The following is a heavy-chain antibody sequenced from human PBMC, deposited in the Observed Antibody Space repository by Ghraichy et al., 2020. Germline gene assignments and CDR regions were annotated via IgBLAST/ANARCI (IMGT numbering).Heavy chain of an antibody. D-gene: IGHD6-13*01. CDR2: ISSSSSYI. Sequence: GGSLRLSCAASGFTFSSYSMNWVRQAPGKGLEWVSSISSSSSYIYYADSVKGRFTISRDNAKNSLYLQMNSLRAEDTAVYYCAREEAYSSSWPYYYYGMDVWGQGTTVTVSS. V-gene: IGHV3-21*01. CDR1: GFTFSSYS. J-gene: IGHJ6*02. CDR3: AREEAYSSSWPYYYYGMDV.